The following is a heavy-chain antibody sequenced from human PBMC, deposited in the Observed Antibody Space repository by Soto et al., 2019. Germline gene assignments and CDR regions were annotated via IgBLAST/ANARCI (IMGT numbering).Heavy chain of an antibody. CDR3: VRDFGAKVISS. D-gene: IGHD3-16*01. CDR1: GGTFSSYR. Sequence: ASVKVSCKASGGTFSSYRINWVRQAPGQGLEWVGGIVPIYRTADYAQKFQGRVTITADESARTSYMELRSLRSQDTAVYYCVRDFGAKVISSWGQGTLVTFSS. J-gene: IGHJ4*02. CDR2: IVPIYRTA. V-gene: IGHV1-69*13.